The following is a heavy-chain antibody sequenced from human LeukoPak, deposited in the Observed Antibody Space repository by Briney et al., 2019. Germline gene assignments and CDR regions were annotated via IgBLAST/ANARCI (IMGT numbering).Heavy chain of an antibody. V-gene: IGHV3-23*01. J-gene: IGHJ4*02. CDR2: IGNNEVTT. CDR3: ARSTVTKFDY. Sequence: GGSLRLSCVASGIPFRSYAMTWVRQAPGKGLEWVSSIGNNEVTTYSADSVKGRFTISRDNSKNTLYLQMNSLRAEDTAVYYCARSTVTKFDYWGQGTLVTVSS. D-gene: IGHD4-17*01. CDR1: GIPFRSYA.